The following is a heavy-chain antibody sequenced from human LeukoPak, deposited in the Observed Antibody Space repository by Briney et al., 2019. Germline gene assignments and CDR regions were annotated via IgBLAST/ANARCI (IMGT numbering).Heavy chain of an antibody. CDR1: GYTFTGYY. V-gene: IGHV1-2*02. J-gene: IGHJ4*02. CDR3: GTLLSNGPFDY. Sequence: ASVKVSCKASGYTFTGYYMHWVRQAPGQGLEWMGYIYPNSGATKYAQKLQGRVTMTRDTSISTAYMELSGLRSDDTAVYYCGTLLSNGPFDYWGQGSLVTVSS. CDR2: IYPNSGAT.